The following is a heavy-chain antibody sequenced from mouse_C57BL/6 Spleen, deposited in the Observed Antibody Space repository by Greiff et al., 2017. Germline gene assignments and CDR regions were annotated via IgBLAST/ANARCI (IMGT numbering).Heavy chain of an antibody. Sequence: VKLMESGAELVKPGASVKISCKASGYAFSSYWMNWVKQRPGKGLEWIGQIYPGDGDTNYNGKFKGKATLTADKSSSTAYMQLSSLTSEDSAVYFCARINYPAWFAYWGQGTLVTVSA. D-gene: IGHD2-1*01. CDR3: ARINYPAWFAY. V-gene: IGHV1-80*01. CDR2: IYPGDGDT. CDR1: GYAFSSYW. J-gene: IGHJ3*01.